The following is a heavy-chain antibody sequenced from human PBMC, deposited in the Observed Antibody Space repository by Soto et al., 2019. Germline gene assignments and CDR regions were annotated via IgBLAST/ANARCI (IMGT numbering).Heavy chain of an antibody. D-gene: IGHD5-18*01. Sequence: ASVKVSCKVSGSTFTSNGIGWVRQAPGQGLEGMGWISTYNENMDSAPHLQGRLTMTTDTSITTAYMELATLKFDDTAIYYCGYVGGYSTGDYSLDLWGQGTPVTVSS. CDR1: GSTFTSNG. CDR2: ISTYNENM. V-gene: IGHV1-18*04. CDR3: GYVGGYSTGDYSLDL. J-gene: IGHJ5*02.